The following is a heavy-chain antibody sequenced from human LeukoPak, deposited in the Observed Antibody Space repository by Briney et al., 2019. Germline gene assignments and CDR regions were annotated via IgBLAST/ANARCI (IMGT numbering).Heavy chain of an antibody. D-gene: IGHD5-18*01. CDR3: ARGGVQLWSPPVDY. V-gene: IGHV3-30-3*01. CDR2: MSYDGSNK. Sequence: PGGSLRLSCAASGFTFNNYAMHWVRQAPGKGLEWVAVMSYDGSNKYYADSVKGRFTISRDNSKNTLYLQMNSLRAEDTAVYYCARGGVQLWSPPVDYWGQGTLVTVSS. CDR1: GFTFNNYA. J-gene: IGHJ4*02.